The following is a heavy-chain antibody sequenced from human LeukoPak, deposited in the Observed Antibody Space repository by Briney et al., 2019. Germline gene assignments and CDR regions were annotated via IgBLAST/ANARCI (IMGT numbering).Heavy chain of an antibody. CDR2: INPTGDSI. CDR3: ARDYYYDSSASPGGYYYGMDV. J-gene: IGHJ6*02. V-gene: IGHV1-46*01. Sequence: ASVKVSCKASGYTFTNSYIHWMRQAPGQGLEWMGIINPTGDSIIYAQKFQGRVTMARDTSTSTVYMELRSLRSDDTAVYYCARDYYYDSSASPGGYYYGMDVWGQGTTVTVSS. D-gene: IGHD3-22*01. CDR1: GYTFTNSY.